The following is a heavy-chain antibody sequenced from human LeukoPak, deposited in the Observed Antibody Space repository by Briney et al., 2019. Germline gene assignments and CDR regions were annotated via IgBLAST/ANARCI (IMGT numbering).Heavy chain of an antibody. J-gene: IGHJ4*02. CDR1: GFTFSSYS. V-gene: IGHV3-21*01. CDR3: ARDFYCTNGVCYDY. CDR2: LSSSGDYI. Sequence: SGGSLRLSCAASGFTFSSYSMNWVRQAPGKGLGWVSSLSSSGDYIYYADSVKGRFTISRDNAKNSLYLQMNSLRAEDTAVYYCARDFYCTNGVCYDYWGQGTLVTVSS. D-gene: IGHD2-8*01.